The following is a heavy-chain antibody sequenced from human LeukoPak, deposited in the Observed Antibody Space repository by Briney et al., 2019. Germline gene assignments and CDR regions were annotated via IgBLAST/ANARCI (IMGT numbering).Heavy chain of an antibody. Sequence: SETLSLTCTASGGSISSSSYYWGWIRQPPGKGLEWIGSIYYSGSTYYNPSLKSRVTISVDTSKNQFSLKLSSVTAADTAVYYCARQQTLWFGELKPLGFDYWGQGTLVTVSS. V-gene: IGHV4-39*01. CDR3: ARQQTLWFGELKPLGFDY. D-gene: IGHD3-10*01. J-gene: IGHJ4*02. CDR2: IYYSGST. CDR1: GGSISSSSYY.